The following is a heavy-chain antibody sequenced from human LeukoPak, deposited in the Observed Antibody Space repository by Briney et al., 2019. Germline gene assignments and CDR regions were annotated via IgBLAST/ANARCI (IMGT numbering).Heavy chain of an antibody. Sequence: ASVKVSCKASGYTFTSYDINWVRQATGQGLEWIGWMNPNSGNTGYAQKFQGRVTITRNTSISTAYMELSSLRSEDTAVYYCARSVVPAAPNYYYYYMDVWGKGTTVTVSS. D-gene: IGHD2-2*01. CDR2: MNPNSGNT. CDR3: ARSVVPAAPNYYYYYMDV. CDR1: GYTFTSYD. J-gene: IGHJ6*03. V-gene: IGHV1-8*03.